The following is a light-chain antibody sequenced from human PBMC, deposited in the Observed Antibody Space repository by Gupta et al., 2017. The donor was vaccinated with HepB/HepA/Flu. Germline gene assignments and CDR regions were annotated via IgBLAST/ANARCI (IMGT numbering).Light chain of an antibody. Sequence: SFVLTQPPSVSVAPGKRATITCGGNNMGRHSVQWYQQKPVQAHGLVTYYDNDRPAGITERCASSNYGNTAKGNTATITISRVDAGEEDGYYCQVWDSMSDHVVVGGGTKLTVL. V-gene: IGLV3-21*04. CDR3: QVWDSMSDHVV. CDR2: YDN. J-gene: IGLJ2*01. CDR1: NMGRHS.